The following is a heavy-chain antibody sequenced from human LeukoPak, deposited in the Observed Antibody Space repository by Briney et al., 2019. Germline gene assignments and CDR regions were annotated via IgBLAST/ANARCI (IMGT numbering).Heavy chain of an antibody. Sequence: PGGSLRLSCAASGFPFSSYWMAWVRQAPGKGLEWVSSISSSSSYIYYADSVKGRFTISRDNAKNSLYLQMNSLRAEDTAVYYCARDPGYSSSWWAGWGQGTLVTVSS. CDR1: GFPFSSYW. CDR3: ARDPGYSSSWWAG. V-gene: IGHV3-21*01. CDR2: ISSSSSYI. D-gene: IGHD6-13*01. J-gene: IGHJ4*02.